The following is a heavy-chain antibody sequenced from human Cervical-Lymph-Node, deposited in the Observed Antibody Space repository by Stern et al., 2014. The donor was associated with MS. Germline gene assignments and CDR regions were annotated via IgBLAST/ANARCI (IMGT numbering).Heavy chain of an antibody. Sequence: EVQLVQSGAEVNKPGASLKLSCQGSGYNFANSWIAWVRQMPGKGLEWMGIIYPDDSDIKHSPSFQGQLIIAADKSLNTAYLQWNSLKASDTAMYYCARPGFGVVAYYFDSWGQGTQVTVSA. V-gene: IGHV5-51*01. D-gene: IGHD3-3*01. J-gene: IGHJ4*02. CDR1: GYNFANSW. CDR2: IYPDDSDI. CDR3: ARPGFGVVAYYFDS.